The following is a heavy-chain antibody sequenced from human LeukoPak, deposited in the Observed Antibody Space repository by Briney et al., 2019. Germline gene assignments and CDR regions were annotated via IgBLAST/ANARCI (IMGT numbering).Heavy chain of an antibody. CDR3: ARVGRGYSYGYLGLDY. CDR2: ISSNGGST. D-gene: IGHD5-18*01. Sequence: GGSLRLSCAASGFTFSSYSMNWVRQAPGKGLEYVSAISSNGGSTYYANSVKGRFTISRDNSKNTLYLQMGSLRAEDMAVYYCARVGRGYSYGYLGLDYWGQGTLVTVSS. J-gene: IGHJ4*02. V-gene: IGHV3-64*01. CDR1: GFTFSSYS.